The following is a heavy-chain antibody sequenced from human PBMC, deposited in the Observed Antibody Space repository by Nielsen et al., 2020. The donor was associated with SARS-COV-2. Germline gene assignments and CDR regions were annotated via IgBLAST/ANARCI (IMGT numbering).Heavy chain of an antibody. Sequence: GESLKISCAASGFTFSSYEMNWVRQAPGKGLEWVSYISSSGSTIYYADSVKGRFTISRDNAKNSLYLQMNSLRAEDTAVYYCARDPELVHPRDIDYWGQGTLVTVSS. V-gene: IGHV3-48*03. CDR1: GFTFSSYE. J-gene: IGHJ4*02. CDR3: ARDPELVHPRDIDY. D-gene: IGHD6-13*01. CDR2: ISSSGSTI.